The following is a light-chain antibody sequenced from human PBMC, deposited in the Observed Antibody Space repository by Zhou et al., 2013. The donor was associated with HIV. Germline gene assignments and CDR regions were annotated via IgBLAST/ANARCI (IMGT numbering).Light chain of an antibody. CDR2: DAS. CDR1: QDISNY. V-gene: IGKV1-33*01. J-gene: IGKJ3*01. Sequence: DIQMTQSPSSLSASVGDRVTITCQASQDISNYLNWYQQKPGKAPKLLIYDASNLETGVPSRFSGSGSGTDFTFTISSLQPEDIATYYCQQYDNLFTFGPGTKVGYQT. CDR3: QQYDNLFT.